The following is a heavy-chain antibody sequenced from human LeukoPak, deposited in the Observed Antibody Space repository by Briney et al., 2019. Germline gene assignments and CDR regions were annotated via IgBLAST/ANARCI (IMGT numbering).Heavy chain of an antibody. CDR1: GGSISSSSYY. Sequence: PSETLSLTCTVSGGSISSSSYYWGRIRQPPGKGLEWIGSIYYGGTTYYNPSLKSRVTISVDTSKNQFSLKLSSVTAADTAVYYCARGDIAAAGTGRAHFDYWGQGTLVTVSS. D-gene: IGHD6-13*01. J-gene: IGHJ4*02. CDR2: IYYGGTT. CDR3: ARGDIAAAGTGRAHFDY. V-gene: IGHV4-39*01.